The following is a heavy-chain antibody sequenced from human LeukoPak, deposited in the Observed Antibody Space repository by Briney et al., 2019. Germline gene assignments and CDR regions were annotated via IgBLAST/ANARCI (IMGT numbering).Heavy chain of an antibody. CDR2: ISGSDGRT. Sequence: GGSLRLSCAASGFTFSSYAMSWVRQAPGKGLEWVSGISGSDGRTYYADSVKGRFTISRDNSKNTLYLQMNSLRAEDTAIYYCAKDGGTDDVYYFDYWGQGTLVTVSS. V-gene: IGHV3-23*01. D-gene: IGHD1-1*01. J-gene: IGHJ4*02. CDR1: GFTFSSYA. CDR3: AKDGGTDDVYYFDY.